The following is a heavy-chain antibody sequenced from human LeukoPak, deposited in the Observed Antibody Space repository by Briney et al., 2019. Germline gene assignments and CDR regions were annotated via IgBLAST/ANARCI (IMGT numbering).Heavy chain of an antibody. CDR3: STGSMTSSYYYYGMDV. V-gene: IGHV4-30-4*01. CDR2: IYYSGST. J-gene: IGHJ6*02. Sequence: ASQTLSLTCTVSGGSISSGDYYWSWIRQPPGKGLEWIGYIYYSGSTYYNPSLKSRVTISVDTSKNQFSLKLSSVIAADTAVYYCSTGSMTSSYYYYGMDVWGQGTTVTVSS. CDR1: GGSISSGDYY.